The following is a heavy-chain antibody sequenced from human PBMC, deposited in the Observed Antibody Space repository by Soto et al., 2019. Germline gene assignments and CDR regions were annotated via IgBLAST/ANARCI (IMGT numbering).Heavy chain of an antibody. CDR3: ARDYYKYYDSSGYYRSPAY. CDR1: GFTLSSYA. J-gene: IGHJ4*02. Sequence: LRLSCAASGFTLSSYAMHWVRQAPGKGLEWVALISYDGSDKDYADSVKGRFTISRDNSRNTLFLQMNSLRAEDTAVYYCARDYYKYYDSSGYYRSPAYWGQGTLVTVSS. D-gene: IGHD3-22*01. CDR2: ISYDGSDK. V-gene: IGHV3-30-3*01.